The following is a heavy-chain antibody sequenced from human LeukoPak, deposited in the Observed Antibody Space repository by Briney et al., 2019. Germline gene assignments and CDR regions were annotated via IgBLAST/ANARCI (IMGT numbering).Heavy chain of an antibody. J-gene: IGHJ4*02. CDR1: GFTFSSYE. CDR3: ARAPYCTIGTCYFDY. V-gene: IGHV3-48*03. CDR2: ISSSGSTI. Sequence: GGSLRLSCAASGFTFSSYEMNWVRQAPGKGLEWVSYISSSGSTIYYADSVKGRFTISRDNAKNSLYLQMNSLRAEDTAVYYRARAPYCTIGTCYFDYWGQGTLVTVSS. D-gene: IGHD2-8*01.